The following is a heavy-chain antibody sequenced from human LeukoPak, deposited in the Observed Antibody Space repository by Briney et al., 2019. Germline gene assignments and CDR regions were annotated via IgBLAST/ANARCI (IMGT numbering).Heavy chain of an antibody. D-gene: IGHD6-13*01. J-gene: IGHJ6*03. V-gene: IGHV1-69*05. CDR1: GGTFSSYA. CDR3: ARDSEGFDSSSWYRTKYYYYYYYMDV. CDR2: IIPIFGTA. Sequence: APVKVSCKASGGTFSSYAISWVRQAPGQGLEWMGGIIPIFGTANYAQKFQGRVTITTDESTSTAYMGLSSLRSEDTAVYYCARDSEGFDSSSWYRTKYYYYYYYMDVWGKGTTVTVSS.